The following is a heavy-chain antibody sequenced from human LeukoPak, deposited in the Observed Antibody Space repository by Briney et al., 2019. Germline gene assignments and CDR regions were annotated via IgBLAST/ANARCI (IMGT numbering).Heavy chain of an antibody. J-gene: IGHJ3*02. CDR3: ARGPALLWFGELFRSPGDAFDI. CDR1: GYTFTSYG. CDR2: MNPNSGNT. Sequence: ASVKVSCKASGYTFTSYGISWVRQATGQGLEWMGWMNPNSGNTGYAQKFQGRVTMTRNTSISTAYMELSSLRSEDTAVYYCARGPALLWFGELFRSPGDAFDIWGQGTMVTVSS. V-gene: IGHV1-8*02. D-gene: IGHD3-10*01.